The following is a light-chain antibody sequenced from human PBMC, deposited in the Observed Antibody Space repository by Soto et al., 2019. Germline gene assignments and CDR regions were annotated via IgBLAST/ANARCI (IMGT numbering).Light chain of an antibody. V-gene: IGKV3-15*01. CDR1: QSVNNY. CDR2: GAS. Sequence: EIVMTQSPATLSVSPGERATLSCRASQSVNNYLAWYQQKPGQAPRLLIYGASTRDTVIPARFSGSGSGTEFTLTISSLQSEDFALYYCQHYNNWPTFGQGTKVEIK. CDR3: QHYNNWPT. J-gene: IGKJ1*01.